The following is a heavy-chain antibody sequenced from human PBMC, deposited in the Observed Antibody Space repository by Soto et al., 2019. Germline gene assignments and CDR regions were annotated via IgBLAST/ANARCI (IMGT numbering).Heavy chain of an antibody. CDR2: IYTTGST. CDR1: GDSIGRGGYY. J-gene: IGHJ4*02. CDR3: ERGIPVSGSFDY. D-gene: IGHD6-19*01. Sequence: SETLSLTCTVSGDSIGRGGYYWTWIRQHPGKGLEWIAYIYTTGSTYYNPSLKSRVGISVDTSKNQFSLKLSSVTAADTAVYYCERGIPVSGSFDYWGQGTLVTVSS. V-gene: IGHV4-31*03.